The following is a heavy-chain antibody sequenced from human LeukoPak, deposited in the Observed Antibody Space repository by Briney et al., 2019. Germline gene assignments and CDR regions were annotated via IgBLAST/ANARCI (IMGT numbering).Heavy chain of an antibody. CDR3: ARGLVYCSSTSCSYYFDY. J-gene: IGHJ4*02. Sequence: GASVKVSCKASGYTFTSYDINWVRQATGQGLEWMGWVNPNSGNTGYAQKFQGRVTMTRNTSISTAYMELSSLRSEDTAVYYCARGLVYCSSTSCSYYFDYWGQGTLVTVSS. CDR1: GYTFTSYD. CDR2: VNPNSGNT. V-gene: IGHV1-8*01. D-gene: IGHD2-2*01.